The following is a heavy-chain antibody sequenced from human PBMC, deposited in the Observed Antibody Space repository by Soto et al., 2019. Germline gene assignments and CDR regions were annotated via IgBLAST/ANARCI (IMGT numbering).Heavy chain of an antibody. Sequence: ASVKVSCKASGYTFTSYAMHWVRQAAGQRLEWMGWINAGNGNTKYSQKFQGRVTITRDTSASTAYMELSSLRSEDTAVYYCARTMTTVTTGYFDYWGQGTLVTVSS. V-gene: IGHV1-3*01. CDR1: GYTFTSYA. CDR2: INAGNGNT. J-gene: IGHJ4*02. D-gene: IGHD4-17*01. CDR3: ARTMTTVTTGYFDY.